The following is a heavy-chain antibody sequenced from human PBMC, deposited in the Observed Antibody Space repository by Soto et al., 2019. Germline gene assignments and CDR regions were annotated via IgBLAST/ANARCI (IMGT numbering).Heavy chain of an antibody. CDR2: IFPGDSDT. V-gene: IGHV5-51*01. CDR1: GYTFTNYW. J-gene: IGHJ5*02. D-gene: IGHD3-3*01. Sequence: EVQLVQSGAEVKKPGESLKISCKASGYTFTNYWIGWVRQMPGKGLEWMGIIFPGDSDTTYSPSFQGQVIISADKSISTAFLQWSSLKASDTAMYYCARPFDISSGYQRTPYPWGQGTLVTV. CDR3: ARPFDISSGYQRTPYP.